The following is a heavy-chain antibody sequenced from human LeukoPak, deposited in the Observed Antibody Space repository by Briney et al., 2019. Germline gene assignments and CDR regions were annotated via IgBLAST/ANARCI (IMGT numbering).Heavy chain of an antibody. D-gene: IGHD1-26*01. J-gene: IGHJ4*02. CDR3: AKRSGVSYGYFDY. CDR2: IPGSGDST. Sequence: GGSLRLSCAASGFTFSSYAMSWVRQAPGKGLEWVSAIPGSGDSTNYADSVKGRFTISRNNSKNTLYLQMNSLRAEDTAVYYCAKRSGVSYGYFDYWGQGTLVTVSS. CDR1: GFTFSSYA. V-gene: IGHV3-23*01.